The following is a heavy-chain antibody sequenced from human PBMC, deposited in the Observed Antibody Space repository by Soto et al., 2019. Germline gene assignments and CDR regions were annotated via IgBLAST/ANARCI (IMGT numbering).Heavy chain of an antibody. CDR3: ASKFGELLADAFDI. J-gene: IGHJ3*02. D-gene: IGHD3-10*01. CDR2: IYYSGST. CDR1: GGSFTSYD. Sequence: SETLSLTYTVSGGSFTSYDWTWIRQPPGKGLEWIGCIYYSGSTNYNPSLESRVTMSLDKSKNQFSLKMTSVTAADTAVYYCASKFGELLADAFDIWGQGTVVTVSS. V-gene: IGHV4-59*12.